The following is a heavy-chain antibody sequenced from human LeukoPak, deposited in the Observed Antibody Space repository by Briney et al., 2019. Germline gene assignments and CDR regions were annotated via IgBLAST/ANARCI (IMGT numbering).Heavy chain of an antibody. Sequence: GGSLRLSCAASGFTFSSYAMHWVRQAPGKGLEWVAVISYDGSNKYYADSVKGRFTISRDNSKNTLYLQMNSLGAEDTAVYYCAREFGHPGGYSYQDYWGQGTLVTVSS. CDR1: GFTFSSYA. V-gene: IGHV3-30*04. J-gene: IGHJ4*02. D-gene: IGHD5-18*01. CDR3: AREFGHPGGYSYQDY. CDR2: ISYDGSNK.